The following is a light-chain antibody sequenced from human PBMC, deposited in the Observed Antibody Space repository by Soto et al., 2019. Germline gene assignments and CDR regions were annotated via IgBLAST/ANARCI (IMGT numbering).Light chain of an antibody. V-gene: IGLV2-14*01. CDR1: SSDVGAYNY. Sequence: QSVLTQPASVSGSPGQSITISCTGTSSDVGAYNYVSWFQQHPGKAPKLMIYDVSNRPSGVSNRFSGSKSGNTASLTISGLQAEDVADYYFCSYTTSSTYVFGIGTKVTVL. CDR2: DVS. CDR3: CSYTTSSTYV. J-gene: IGLJ1*01.